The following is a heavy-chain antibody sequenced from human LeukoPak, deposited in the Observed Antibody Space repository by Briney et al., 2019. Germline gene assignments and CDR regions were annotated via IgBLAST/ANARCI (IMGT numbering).Heavy chain of an antibody. Sequence: PGGSLRLSCAASGFTFTNYWMSWVRQAPGKGLELVANIKQDRSEKYYVDSVKGRFTISRDNAKNSLYLQMNSLRAEDTAVYYCARDTWLQSFDYWGQGTLVTVSS. CDR1: GFTFTNYW. J-gene: IGHJ4*02. CDR2: IKQDRSEK. CDR3: ARDTWLQSFDY. D-gene: IGHD5-24*01. V-gene: IGHV3-7*01.